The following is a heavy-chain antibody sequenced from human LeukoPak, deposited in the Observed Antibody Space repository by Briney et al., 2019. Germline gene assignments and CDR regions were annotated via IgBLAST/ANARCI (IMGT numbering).Heavy chain of an antibody. Sequence: SETLSLTCTVSGGSISSYYWSWIRQPPGKGLEWIGYIYYSGSTNYNPSLKSRVTISVDTSKKQFSLNMTSMTAADTAVYYCARDRAAGSDWLDPWGQGTLVTVSS. V-gene: IGHV4-59*01. CDR2: IYYSGST. D-gene: IGHD3-10*01. CDR1: GGSISSYY. CDR3: ARDRAAGSDWLDP. J-gene: IGHJ5*02.